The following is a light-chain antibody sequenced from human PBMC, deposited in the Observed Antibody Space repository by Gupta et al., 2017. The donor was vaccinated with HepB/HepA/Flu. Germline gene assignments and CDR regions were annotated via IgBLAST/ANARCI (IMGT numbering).Light chain of an antibody. CDR3: STWANSRSVHWV. J-gene: IGLJ3*02. CDR1: SSNIGTNY. Sequence: QSVFTQPPSVSAAPGQQVPISCSGNSSNIGTNYVSWYQQLPGTAQTLLLYDNEKRHAGIAYRVSLSNSATCDTPGITGLQTGDEADDDCSTWANSRSVHWVFGGGTKVTVL. CDR2: DNE. V-gene: IGLV1-51*01.